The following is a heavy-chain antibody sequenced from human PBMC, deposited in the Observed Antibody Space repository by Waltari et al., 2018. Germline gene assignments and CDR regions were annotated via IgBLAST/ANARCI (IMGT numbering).Heavy chain of an antibody. J-gene: IGHJ3*02. Sequence: QVQLQQSGPGLVKPSQTLSLTCAVSGDSLFTTSVAWNWHRQSPSRGLEWLGRTYYRSQWRNDYALSVKGRITVNPDTSKNHFSLQLDSVTPDDTAVYYCARGKFTAFDIWGQGTMVTVSS. CDR1: GDSLFTTSVA. V-gene: IGHV6-1*01. CDR2: TYYRSQWRN. CDR3: ARGKFTAFDI.